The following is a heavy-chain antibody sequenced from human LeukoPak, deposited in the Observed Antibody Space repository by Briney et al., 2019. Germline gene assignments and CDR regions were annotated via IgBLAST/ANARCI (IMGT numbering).Heavy chain of an antibody. V-gene: IGHV1-46*01. Sequence: GASVKVSCKASGYTFTSYYMHWVRQAPGQGLEWMGIINPSGGSTSYAQKFQGRVTMTRDTSTSTVYMELSSLRSEDTPVYYCARDTYSYGIFDYWGQGTLVTVSS. D-gene: IGHD5-18*01. CDR2: INPSGGST. J-gene: IGHJ4*02. CDR3: ARDTYSYGIFDY. CDR1: GYTFTSYY.